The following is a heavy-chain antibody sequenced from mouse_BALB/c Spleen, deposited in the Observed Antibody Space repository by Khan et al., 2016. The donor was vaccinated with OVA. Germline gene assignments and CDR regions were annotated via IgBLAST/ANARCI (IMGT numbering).Heavy chain of an antibody. CDR1: NYSFTDYN. V-gene: IGHV1S135*01. D-gene: IGHD1-1*01. J-gene: IGHJ4*01. Sequence: VQLKESGPELVKPGASVKVSCKASNYSFTDYNMHWVKQSHGKSLEWIGYIDPYSGGTSYNQKFTGKAILTVDKSSSTAFMHLNSLTSAESAVYYCGRMLITTAYDAMDYWGQGTSVTVSS. CDR2: IDPYSGGT. CDR3: GRMLITTAYDAMDY.